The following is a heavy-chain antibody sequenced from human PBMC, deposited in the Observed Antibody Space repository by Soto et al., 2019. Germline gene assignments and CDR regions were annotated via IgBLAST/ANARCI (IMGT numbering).Heavy chain of an antibody. J-gene: IGHJ4*02. V-gene: IGHV3-21*06. Sequence: GGSLRLSXAASGFTFTSDSMNWVRHAPGKGLEWVSSISSTTNYIYYGDSTNGRFTISRDNAKNSLYLEMNSLRAEDTAVYYCARETEDLTSNFDYWGQGTLVTVSS. CDR3: ARETEDLTSNFDY. CDR1: GFTFTSDS. CDR2: ISSTTNYI.